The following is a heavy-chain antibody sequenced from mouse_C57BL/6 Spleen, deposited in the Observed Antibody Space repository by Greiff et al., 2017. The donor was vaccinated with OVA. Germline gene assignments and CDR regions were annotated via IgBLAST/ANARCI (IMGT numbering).Heavy chain of an antibody. V-gene: IGHV1-22*01. CDR1: GYTFTDYN. CDR3: AREDYGSMYAMDY. CDR2: INPNNGGT. D-gene: IGHD1-1*01. J-gene: IGHJ4*01. Sequence: VQLKQSGPELVKPGASVKMSCKASGYTFTDYNMHWVKQSHGKSLEWIGYINPNNGGTSYNQKFKGKATLTVNKSSSTAYMELRSLTSEDSAVYYCAREDYGSMYAMDYWGQGTSVTVSS.